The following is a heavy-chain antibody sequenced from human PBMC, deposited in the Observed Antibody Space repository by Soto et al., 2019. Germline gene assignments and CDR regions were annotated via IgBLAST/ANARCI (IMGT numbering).Heavy chain of an antibody. CDR3: ARDRQLDY. CDR1: GFTFSNYA. D-gene: IGHD6-13*01. V-gene: IGHV3-64*02. Sequence: EVQLVESGEGLVQPGGSLRLSCTASGFTFSNYAMHWDRQAPGKGLEYVSAISSNGGSTYYADSVKGRFTISRDNSKNTLYLQMGSLRAEDMAVYYCARDRQLDYWGQGTLVTVSS. CDR2: ISSNGGST. J-gene: IGHJ4*02.